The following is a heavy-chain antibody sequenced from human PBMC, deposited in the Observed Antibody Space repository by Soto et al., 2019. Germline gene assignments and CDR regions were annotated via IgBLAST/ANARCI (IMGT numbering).Heavy chain of an antibody. CDR3: ARDSVGCGGDCYHQAFDI. CDR2: INPSGGST. V-gene: IGHV1-46*03. Sequence: GASVKVSCKASGYTFTSYYMHWVRQAPGQGLEWVGIINPSGGSTSYAQKFQGRVTMTRDTSTSTVYMELSSLRSEDTAVYYCARDSVGCGGDCYHQAFDIWGQGTMVTVSS. D-gene: IGHD2-21*01. J-gene: IGHJ3*02. CDR1: GYTFTSYY.